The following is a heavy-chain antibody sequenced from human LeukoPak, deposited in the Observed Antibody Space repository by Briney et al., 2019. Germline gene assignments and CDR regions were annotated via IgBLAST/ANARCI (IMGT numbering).Heavy chain of an antibody. Sequence: GGSLRLSCAASGFTFSRYSMHWVRQAPGKGLVWVSHINSGGSSTDYADSVKGRFTISRDNANNTLYLQMNSLRAEDTAVYYCVCLGLGGLSLDWGQGTLVTVSS. CDR1: GFTFSRYS. V-gene: IGHV3-74*01. CDR2: INSGGSST. D-gene: IGHD3-16*01. CDR3: VCLGLGGLSLD. J-gene: IGHJ4*02.